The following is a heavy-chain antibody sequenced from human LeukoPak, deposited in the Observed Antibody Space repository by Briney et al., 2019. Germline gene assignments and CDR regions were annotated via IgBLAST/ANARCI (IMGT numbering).Heavy chain of an antibody. D-gene: IGHD3-22*01. J-gene: IGHJ1*01. CDR3: AREELGDYDSSGYYYPAEYFQH. V-gene: IGHV1-18*01. CDR1: GYTFTSYG. CDR2: ISAYNGNT. Sequence: ASVKVSCKASGYTFTSYGISWVRQAPGQGLEWMGWISAYNGNTNYAQKLQGRVTMTTDTSTSTAYMELGSLRSDDTAVYYCAREELGDYDSSGYYYPAEYFQHWGQGTLVTVSS.